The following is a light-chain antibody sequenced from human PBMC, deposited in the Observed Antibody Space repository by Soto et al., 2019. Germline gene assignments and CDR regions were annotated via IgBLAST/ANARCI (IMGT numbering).Light chain of an antibody. V-gene: IGKV3D-15*01. CDR1: QSVRSN. J-gene: IGKJ5*01. CDR2: GAS. Sequence: EIVMTQSPATLSVSPGERATLSCRASQSVRSNLAWYQQKPGQAPRLLIYGASMRATGIPARFSGSGSGTEFTLTISSLQSEDFAVYYCQQYNNCPRTFGQWTRLEIK. CDR3: QQYNNCPRT.